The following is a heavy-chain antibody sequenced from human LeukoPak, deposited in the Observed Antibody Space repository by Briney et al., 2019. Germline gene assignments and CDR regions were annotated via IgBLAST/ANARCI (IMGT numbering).Heavy chain of an antibody. V-gene: IGHV3-23*01. CDR2: ISGSGGST. Sequence: GGSLRLSCAASGFTFSSYAMSWVRQAPGKGLEWVSAISGSGGSTYYADSVKGRFTISRDNSKNTLYLQMNSLRAEDTAVYYCAKDRRSSGWADCPDYWGEGTLVTDCS. J-gene: IGHJ4*02. CDR3: AKDRRSSGWADCPDY. CDR1: GFTFSSYA. D-gene: IGHD6-19*01.